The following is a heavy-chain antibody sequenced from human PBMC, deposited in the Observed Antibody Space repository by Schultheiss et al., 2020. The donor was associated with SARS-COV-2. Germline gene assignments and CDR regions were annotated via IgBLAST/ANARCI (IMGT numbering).Heavy chain of an antibody. CDR2: IYYSGST. D-gene: IGHD1-26*01. Sequence: SETLSLTCTVSGGSISSYYWSWIRQPPGKGLEWIGYIYYSGSTNYNPSLKSRVTISVDTSKNQFPLKLNSVTAADTAVYYCAREVGATYPLYYYYGMDVWGQGTTVTVSS. J-gene: IGHJ6*02. V-gene: IGHV4-59*01. CDR1: GGSISSYY. CDR3: AREVGATYPLYYYYGMDV.